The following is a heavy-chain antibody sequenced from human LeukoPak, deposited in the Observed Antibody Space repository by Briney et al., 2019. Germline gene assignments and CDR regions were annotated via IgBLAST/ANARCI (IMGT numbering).Heavy chain of an antibody. CDR2: IYSGGST. Sequence: GGSLRLSCAASGFTVSSNYLSWVRQAPGKGLEWVSVIYSGGSTYYADSVKGRFTISRDNSKNTLYLQMNSLRAEDTAVYYCAKITIFGGTSDYWGQGTLVTVSS. D-gene: IGHD3-3*01. J-gene: IGHJ4*02. V-gene: IGHV3-53*01. CDR1: GFTVSSNY. CDR3: AKITIFGGTSDY.